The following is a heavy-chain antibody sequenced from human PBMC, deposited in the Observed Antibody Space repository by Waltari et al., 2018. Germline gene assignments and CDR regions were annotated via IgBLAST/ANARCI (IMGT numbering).Heavy chain of an antibody. J-gene: IGHJ4*02. CDR2: SHSGGNT. V-gene: IGHV3-53*01. CDR3: AKDRSYGHSLAN. CDR1: GFDVSSSY. Sequence: EVQLVESGGGLLQRGGSLRLSCAGSGFDVSSSYMNWVRQAPGKGVGWVSGSHSGGNTYYADSVKGRFTISRDNSKNTLYLQMNSLRAEDTAVYYCAKDRSYGHSLANWGQGTLVTVSS. D-gene: IGHD4-17*01.